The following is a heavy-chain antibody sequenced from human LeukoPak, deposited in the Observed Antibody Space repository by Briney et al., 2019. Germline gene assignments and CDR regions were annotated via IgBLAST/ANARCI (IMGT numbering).Heavy chain of an antibody. CDR2: IIPIFGTA. CDR3: ANSDWYDSSGYYYDRANWFDP. Sequence: ASVKVSCKASGGTFSSYAISWVRQAPGQGLEWMGGIIPIFGTANYAQKFQGRVTITADESTSTAYMELSSLRSEDTAVYYCANSDWYDSSGYYYDRANWFDPWGQGTLVTVSS. J-gene: IGHJ5*02. V-gene: IGHV1-69*13. CDR1: GGTFSSYA. D-gene: IGHD3-22*01.